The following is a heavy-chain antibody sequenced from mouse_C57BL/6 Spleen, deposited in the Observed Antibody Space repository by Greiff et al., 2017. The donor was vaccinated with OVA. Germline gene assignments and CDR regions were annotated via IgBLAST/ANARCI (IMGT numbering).Heavy chain of an antibody. D-gene: IGHD1-1*01. V-gene: IGHV14-2*01. CDR3: ASYSYGRSYWFAD. CDR1: GFNIKDYY. Sequence: VQLQQSGAELVKPGASVKLSCTASGFNIKDYYMHWVKQRTEQGLEWIGRIDPEDGETKYAPKFPGKATITADTSSNTAYLQLSSLTSEDTAVYYCASYSYGRSYWFADWGQGTLVTVSA. J-gene: IGHJ3*01. CDR2: IDPEDGET.